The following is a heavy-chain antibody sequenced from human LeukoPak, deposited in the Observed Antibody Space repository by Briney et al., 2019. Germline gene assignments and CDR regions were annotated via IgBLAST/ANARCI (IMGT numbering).Heavy chain of an antibody. CDR3: ARASFNVVFGNWFDP. Sequence: SETLSLTCTVSSGFIGSSSNYWGWIRQAPGKGLEWIGNVYYSGSTFYNPSLKSRVTISVDTSKNQFSLKLRSVTAADTAIYYCARASFNVVFGNWFDPWGQGTLVTVSS. D-gene: IGHD2-8*01. CDR1: SGFIGSSSNY. V-gene: IGHV4-39*01. J-gene: IGHJ5*02. CDR2: VYYSGST.